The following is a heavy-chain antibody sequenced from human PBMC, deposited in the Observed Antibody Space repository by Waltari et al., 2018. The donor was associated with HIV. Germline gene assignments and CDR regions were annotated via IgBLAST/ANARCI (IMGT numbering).Heavy chain of an antibody. CDR1: ALTFPGFP. CDR3: ARDRTPVTTGDFDS. CDR2: IGSSSSYI. J-gene: IGHJ4*02. Sequence: VESGGRLVKPEGCLRLSCVVSALTFPGFPLTWVRQTPQKRLEWVASIGSSSSYIYYSDSLKGRFSVSRDNAKRSVFLQMNNLRSDDTATYYCARDRTPVTTGDFDSWGQGTLVVVSS. D-gene: IGHD2-15*01. V-gene: IGHV3-21*04.